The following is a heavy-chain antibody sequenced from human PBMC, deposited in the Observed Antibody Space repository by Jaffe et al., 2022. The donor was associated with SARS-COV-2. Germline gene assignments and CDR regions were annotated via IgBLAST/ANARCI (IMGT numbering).Heavy chain of an antibody. CDR1: GFTLSDSA. D-gene: IGHD3-9*01. V-gene: IGHV3-73*02. CDR3: ICHDFLTDYNNK. J-gene: IGHJ4*02. CDR2: IRSKAYNYAT. Sequence: EVQLVESGGGLVQPGGSLKLSCAASGFTLSDSAMHWVRQPSGKGLEWVGRIRSKAYNYATAYGASVKGRFTISRDDLENTAYLQMNSLKTEDTAVYYCICHDFLTDYNNKWGQGTLVTVSS.